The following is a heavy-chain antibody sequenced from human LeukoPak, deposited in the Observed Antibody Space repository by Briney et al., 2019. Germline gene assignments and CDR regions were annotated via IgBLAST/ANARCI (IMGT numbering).Heavy chain of an antibody. CDR3: ARHSQLLPYWYFDL. J-gene: IGHJ2*01. V-gene: IGHV4-39*07. Sequence: SETLSLTCAVSGGSITSTKYFWGWIRQPPGKELQLIGIISSSGTTDYNPSLKSRVTISTDTSNNQFSLKLTSVTAADTAVYYCARHSQLLPYWYFDLWGRGTLVTVSS. D-gene: IGHD2-15*01. CDR2: ISSSGTT. CDR1: GGSITSTKYF.